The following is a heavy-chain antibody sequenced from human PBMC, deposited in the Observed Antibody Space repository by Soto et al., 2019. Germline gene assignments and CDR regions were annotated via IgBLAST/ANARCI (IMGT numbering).Heavy chain of an antibody. D-gene: IGHD6-19*01. V-gene: IGHV3-9*01. CDR2: ISWNSESK. CDR3: ASLGYIIGVDGMDV. J-gene: IGHJ6*02. CDR1: GFPFQDYS. Sequence: EVQLLESGGGLVLPGRSLRLSCADSGFPFQDYSMHWVRQAPWKGLAWVSGISWNSESKGYADSVKERFIISRDNVKKYLYLQMNSLRIEDTAFYYCASLGYIIGVDGMDVWVQGTTVTVSS.